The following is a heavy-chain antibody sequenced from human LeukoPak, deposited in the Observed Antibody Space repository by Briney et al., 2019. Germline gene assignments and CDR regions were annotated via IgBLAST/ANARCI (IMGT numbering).Heavy chain of an antibody. D-gene: IGHD6-19*01. CDR3: ARAVAASFDY. CDR2: IYYSGST. J-gene: IGHJ4*02. Sequence: SETLSLTCSVSGGSISSYYWSWIRQPPGKGLEWIGYIYYSGSTNYNPSLKSRVTISVDTSKNQFSLKLSSVTAADTAVYYCARAVAASFDYWGQGTLVTVSS. V-gene: IGHV4-59*01. CDR1: GGSISSYY.